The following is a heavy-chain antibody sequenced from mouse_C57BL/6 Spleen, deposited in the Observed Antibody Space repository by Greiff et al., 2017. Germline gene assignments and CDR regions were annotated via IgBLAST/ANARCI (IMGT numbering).Heavy chain of an antibody. CDR2: IDPSDSYT. J-gene: IGHJ2*01. CDR3: ARCRYGKFDY. V-gene: IGHV1-69*01. D-gene: IGHD2-1*01. CDR1: GYTFTSYW. Sequence: VQLQQPGAELVMPGASVKLSCKASGYTFTSYWMHWVKQRPGQGLEWIGEIDPSDSYTNYNQKFKGKSTLTVDKSSSTAYMQLSSLTSEDSAVYYCARCRYGKFDYWGQGTTLTVSS.